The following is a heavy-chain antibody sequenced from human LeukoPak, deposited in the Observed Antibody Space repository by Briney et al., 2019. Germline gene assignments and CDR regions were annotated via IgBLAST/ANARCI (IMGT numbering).Heavy chain of an antibody. CDR3: ARAYYDILTGYFRYYYYGMDV. CDR1: GFTFSSYA. V-gene: IGHV3-30*04. Sequence: PGGSLRLSCAASGFTFSSYAMHWVRQAPGKGLEWVAVISYDGSNKYYADSVKGRFTISRDNSKNTLYLQMNSLRAEDTAVYYCARAYYDILTGYFRYYYYGMDVWGQGTTVTVS. D-gene: IGHD3-9*01. CDR2: ISYDGSNK. J-gene: IGHJ6*02.